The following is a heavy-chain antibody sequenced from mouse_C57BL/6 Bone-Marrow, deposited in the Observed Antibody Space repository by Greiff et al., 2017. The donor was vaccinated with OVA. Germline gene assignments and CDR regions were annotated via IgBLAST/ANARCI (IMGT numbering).Heavy chain of an antibody. CDR1: GFTFSSYG. CDR3: ARHDYYGSPWYFDV. J-gene: IGHJ1*03. D-gene: IGHD1-1*01. Sequence: EVQLVESGGDLVKPGGSLKLSCAASGFTFSSYGMSWVRQTPDKRLEWVATISSGGSYTYYPDSVKGRFTISRDNAKNTLYLQMSSLKSEDTAMYYCARHDYYGSPWYFDVWGTGTTVTVSS. CDR2: ISSGGSYT. V-gene: IGHV5-6*01.